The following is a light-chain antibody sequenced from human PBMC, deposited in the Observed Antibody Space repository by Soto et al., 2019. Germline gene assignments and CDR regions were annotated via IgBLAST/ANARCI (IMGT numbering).Light chain of an antibody. CDR3: SSYAGSNNLV. J-gene: IGLJ3*02. CDR1: SSDVGGYNY. Sequence: QSVLTQPPSASGSPGRSVTISCTGTSSDVGGYNYVSWYQQHPGKAPKLMIYEVSKRPSGVPDRFSGSKSGNTASLTVSGLQAEDEDDYYCSSYAGSNNLVFGGGTKLTVL. CDR2: EVS. V-gene: IGLV2-8*01.